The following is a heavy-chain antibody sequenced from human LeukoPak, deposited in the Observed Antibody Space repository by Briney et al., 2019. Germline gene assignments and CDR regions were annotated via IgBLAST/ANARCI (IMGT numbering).Heavy chain of an antibody. V-gene: IGHV4-61*02. J-gene: IGHJ4*02. CDR1: GGSMSSSYHY. CDR2: MYTSGDT. D-gene: IGHD2-15*01. CDR3: ARTFCSGGNCYHFDS. Sequence: SETLSLTCTVSGGSMSSSYHYWNWIRQPAGKGLEWIGRMYTSGDTTYNPSLQGRVTISLDTSKSQFSLKLSSVTAADTAVYYCARTFCSGGNCYHFDSWGQGTLVTVSS.